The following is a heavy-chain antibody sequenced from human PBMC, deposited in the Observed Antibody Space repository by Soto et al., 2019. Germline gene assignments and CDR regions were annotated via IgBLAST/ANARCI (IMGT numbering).Heavy chain of an antibody. CDR2: FWFDGSSK. V-gene: IGHV3-33*08. CDR3: ARDSPFDPGDY. J-gene: IGHJ4*02. CDR1: GFTFSSYA. D-gene: IGHD3-9*01. Sequence: GGSLRLSCAASGFTFSSYAMHWVRQAPGTGLEWVAVFWFDGSSKYYADSVKGRFTISRDNSKNTLYLQMNSLRDEDTGVYYCARDSPFDPGDYSGQATLVTVSS.